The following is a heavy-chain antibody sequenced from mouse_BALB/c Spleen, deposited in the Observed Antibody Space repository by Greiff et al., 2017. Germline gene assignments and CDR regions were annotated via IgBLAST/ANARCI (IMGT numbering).Heavy chain of an antibody. J-gene: IGHJ2*01. CDR1: GYSITSGYY. CDR2: ISYDGSN. CDR3: AREAYYGYDYFDY. Sequence: VQLKESGPGLVKPSQSLSLTCSVTGYSITSGYYWNWIRQFPGNKLEWMGYISYDGSNNYNPSLKNRISITRDTSKNQFFLKLNSVTTEDTATYYCAREAYYGYDYFDYWGQGTTLTVSS. V-gene: IGHV3-6*02. D-gene: IGHD1-2*01.